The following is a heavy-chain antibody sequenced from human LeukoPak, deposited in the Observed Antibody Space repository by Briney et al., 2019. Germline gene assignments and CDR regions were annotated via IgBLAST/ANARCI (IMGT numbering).Heavy chain of an antibody. V-gene: IGHV1-2*02. D-gene: IGHD4-23*01. Sequence: ASVKVSCKASGYTFTGYYMHWVRQAPGQGLEWMGWINPNSGGTNYAQKFQGRVTMTRDTSISTAYMELSRLRSDDTAVYYCARVVYGGNSFTFDIWGQGTMVTVSS. CDR1: GYTFTGYY. J-gene: IGHJ3*02. CDR2: INPNSGGT. CDR3: ARVVYGGNSFTFDI.